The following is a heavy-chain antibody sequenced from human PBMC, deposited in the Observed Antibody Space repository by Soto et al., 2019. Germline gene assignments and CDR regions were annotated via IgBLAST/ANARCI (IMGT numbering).Heavy chain of an antibody. CDR3: ASGSDDFWSGYYEFEP. V-gene: IGHV1-69*06. D-gene: IGHD3-3*01. Sequence: GASVKVSCKASGCTFSSYAISWVRQAPGQGLEWMGGIIPIFGTANYAQKFQGRVTITADKSTSTAYMELSSLRSEDTAVYYCASGSDDFWSGYYEFEPWGQGTSVIVSS. J-gene: IGHJ5*02. CDR1: GCTFSSYA. CDR2: IIPIFGTA.